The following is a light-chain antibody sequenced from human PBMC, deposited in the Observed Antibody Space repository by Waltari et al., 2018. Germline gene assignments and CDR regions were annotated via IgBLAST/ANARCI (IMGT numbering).Light chain of an antibody. CDR1: SSNVGSYDL. CDR2: EVV. Sequence: QSALTQPASVSGSLGQSITIPCTGSSSNVGSYDLVSWYQHHPGEAPKLLIYEVVKRPSGVSNRFSGSKSGNAASLTISGLQAEDEATYYCCSYANSSPRLVFGGGTEPAVL. V-gene: IGLV2-23*02. CDR3: CSYANSSPRLV. J-gene: IGLJ2*01.